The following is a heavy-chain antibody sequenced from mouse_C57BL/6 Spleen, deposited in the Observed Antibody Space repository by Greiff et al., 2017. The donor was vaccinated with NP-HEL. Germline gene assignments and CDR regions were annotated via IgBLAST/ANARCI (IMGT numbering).Heavy chain of an antibody. CDR3: GYYEDFDY. CDR2: INPSSGYT. CDR1: GYTFTSYW. Sequence: QVQLKESGAELAKPGASVKLSCKASGYTFTSYWMHWVKQRPGQGLEWIGYINPSSGYTKYNQKFKDKATLTADKSSSTAYMQLSSLTYEDSAVYYCGYYEDFDYWGQGTTLTVSS. D-gene: IGHD1-1*01. J-gene: IGHJ2*01. V-gene: IGHV1-7*01.